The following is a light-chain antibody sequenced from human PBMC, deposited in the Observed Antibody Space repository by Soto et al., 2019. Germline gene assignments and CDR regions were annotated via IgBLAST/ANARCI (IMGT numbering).Light chain of an antibody. CDR2: GAS. CDR3: QQYGSSTWT. Sequence: EIVLTQSPGTLSLSPGERATLSCRASQSFSSSSLAWYQQKPGQAPRLLIYGASRRATVIPDRFSGSVSGTDFTLTISRLEPEDVAVYYCQQYGSSTWTFGQGTKVEIK. J-gene: IGKJ1*01. V-gene: IGKV3-20*01. CDR1: QSFSSSS.